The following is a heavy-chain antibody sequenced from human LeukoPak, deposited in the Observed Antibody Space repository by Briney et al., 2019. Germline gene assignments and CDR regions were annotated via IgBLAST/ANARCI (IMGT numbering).Heavy chain of an antibody. V-gene: IGHV3-30*03. CDR1: GFCTTHFG. D-gene: IGHD2-2*02. CDR2: ISDDGSDK. Sequence: GESLRLSCAASGFCTTHFGMHWVRETPGKGLEWVAFISDDGSDKYYAESLRGRLTISRDNSKNSLSLQINSLRIEDSAVYYCATEDDCGSTSCYTSSAFDIWGQGARVIVSS. J-gene: IGHJ3*02. CDR3: ATEDDCGSTSCYTSSAFDI.